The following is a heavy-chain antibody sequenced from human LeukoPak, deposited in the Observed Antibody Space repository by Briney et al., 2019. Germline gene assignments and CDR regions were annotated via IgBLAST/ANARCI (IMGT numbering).Heavy chain of an antibody. V-gene: IGHV3-30*02. D-gene: IGHD1-26*01. CDR1: GFTFSSYG. Sequence: QPGGSLRLSCAASGFTFSSYGMHWVRQAPGKGLEWVAFIRYDGSNKYYADSVKGRFTISRDNSKNTLYLQMNSLRAEDTAVYYCARSAVGATHYYYYMDVWGKGTTVTISS. CDR3: ARSAVGATHYYYYMDV. CDR2: IRYDGSNK. J-gene: IGHJ6*03.